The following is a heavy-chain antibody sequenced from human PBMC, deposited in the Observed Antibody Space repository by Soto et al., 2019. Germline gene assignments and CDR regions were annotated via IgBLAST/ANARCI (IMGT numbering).Heavy chain of an antibody. CDR1: GYTLTELS. D-gene: IGHD2-2*01. CDR3: ATSGRTRNIVVVPAAMLGFDY. J-gene: IGHJ4*02. Sequence: QVQLVQSGAEVKKPGASVKVSCKVSGYTLTELSMHWVRQAPGKGLEWMGGFDPEDGETIYAQKFQGRVTMTEDTSTDTAYMELSSLRSEDTAVYYCATSGRTRNIVVVPAAMLGFDYWGQGTLVTVSS. CDR2: FDPEDGET. V-gene: IGHV1-24*01.